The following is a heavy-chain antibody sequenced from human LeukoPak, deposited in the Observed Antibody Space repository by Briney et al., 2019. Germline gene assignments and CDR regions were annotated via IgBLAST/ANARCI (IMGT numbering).Heavy chain of an antibody. CDR3: ARSGGVAVAGTPFYGY. CDR2: IYHSGST. Sequence: SETLSLTCAVYGGSFSDYYWTWIRQPPGKGLEWIGEIYHSGSTNYNPSLKSRVTISVDKSKNQFSLKLSSVTAADTAVYYCARSGGVAVAGTPFYGYWGQGTLVTVSS. CDR1: GGSFSDYY. J-gene: IGHJ4*02. V-gene: IGHV4-34*01. D-gene: IGHD6-19*01.